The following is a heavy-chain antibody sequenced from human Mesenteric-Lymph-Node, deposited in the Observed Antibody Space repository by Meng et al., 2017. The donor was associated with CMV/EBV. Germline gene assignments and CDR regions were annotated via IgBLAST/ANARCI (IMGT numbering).Heavy chain of an antibody. D-gene: IGHD1-26*01. J-gene: IGHJ3*02. V-gene: IGHV4-59*01. CDR3: ARVGATSRFGGFDI. Sequence: SETLSLTCTVSGGSISSYYWSWLRQPPGKGLEWIGSIYSSGSTNYNPSLKSRVTMSLDTSRIQFSLKVTSVTAADTAVYYCARVGATSRFGGFDIWGQGTMVTVSS. CDR1: GGSISSYY. CDR2: IYSSGST.